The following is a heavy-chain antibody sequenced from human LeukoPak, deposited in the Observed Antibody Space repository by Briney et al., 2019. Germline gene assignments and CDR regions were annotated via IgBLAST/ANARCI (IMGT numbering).Heavy chain of an antibody. Sequence: SQTLSLTCAISGDSVSSNSAAWNWIRQSPSRGLEWLGRTYYRSKWYNDYAVSVKSRITINPDTSKNQFSLQLNSVTPEDTAVYYCARATCSGGSCHLLTEYFQHWGQGTLVTVSS. D-gene: IGHD2-15*01. CDR1: GDSVSSNSAA. CDR3: ARATCSGGSCHLLTEYFQH. J-gene: IGHJ1*01. CDR2: TYYRSKWYN. V-gene: IGHV6-1*01.